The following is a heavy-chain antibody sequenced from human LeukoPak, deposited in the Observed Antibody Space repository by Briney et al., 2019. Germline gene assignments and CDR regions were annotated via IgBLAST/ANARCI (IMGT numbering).Heavy chain of an antibody. J-gene: IGHJ4*02. CDR2: ISYDGSNK. CDR3: AKDVEAFDY. V-gene: IGHV3-30-3*01. CDR1: GFTFSSYA. Sequence: TGGSLRLSCTASGFTFSSYAMHWVRQAPGKGLEWVAVISYDGSNKYYADSVKGRFTISRDNSKNTLFLQMNSLRAEDTAIYYCAKDVEAFDYWGQGTLVTVSS.